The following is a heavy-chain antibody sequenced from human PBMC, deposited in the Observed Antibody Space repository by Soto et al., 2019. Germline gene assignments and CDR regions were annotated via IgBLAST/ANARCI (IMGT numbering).Heavy chain of an antibody. V-gene: IGHV4-34*01. CDR1: GGSFSGYY. Sequence: SETLSLTCAVYGGSFSGYYWSWIRQPPGKGLEWIGEINHSGSTNYNPSLKSRVTISVDTSKNQFSLKLSSVTAADTAVYYCAKDLALMADYWGQGTPVTVSS. CDR2: INHSGST. D-gene: IGHD3-16*01. J-gene: IGHJ4*02. CDR3: AKDLALMADY.